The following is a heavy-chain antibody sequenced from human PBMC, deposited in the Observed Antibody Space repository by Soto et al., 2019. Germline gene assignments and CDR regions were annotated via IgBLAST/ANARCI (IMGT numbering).Heavy chain of an antibody. CDR1: GFSVSDYA. Sequence: GSLRLSCAASGFSVSDYAMSWARQAPGKGLEWVSSTNKNGDSTYYADSVKGRFTIPRDYSKNTVYLQMDRLTAEDTAVYFCSKDRFDNRGYNWFSEYWGQGILVTVSS. CDR2: TNKNGDST. D-gene: IGHD3-22*01. J-gene: IGHJ4*02. CDR3: SKDRFDNRGYNWFSEY. V-gene: IGHV3-23*01.